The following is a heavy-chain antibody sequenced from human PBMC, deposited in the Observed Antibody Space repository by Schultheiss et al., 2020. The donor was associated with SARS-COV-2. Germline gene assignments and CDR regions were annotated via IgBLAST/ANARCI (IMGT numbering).Heavy chain of an antibody. D-gene: IGHD3-9*01. Sequence: GGSLRLSCAASGFTFSSYWMSWVRQAPGKGLEWVSYISSSSSTIYYADSVKGRFTISRDNSKNTLYLQMNSLRAEDTAVYYCARFPVARLTGTSSVWGQGTLVTVSS. CDR2: ISSSSSTI. CDR1: GFTFSSYW. J-gene: IGHJ4*02. V-gene: IGHV3-48*01. CDR3: ARFPVARLTGTSSV.